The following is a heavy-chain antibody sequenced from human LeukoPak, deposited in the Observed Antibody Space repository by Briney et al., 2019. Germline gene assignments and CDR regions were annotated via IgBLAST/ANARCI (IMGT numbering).Heavy chain of an antibody. D-gene: IGHD3-16*01. J-gene: IGHJ4*02. Sequence: GGSLRLSCAGFGFTFSHYNMNWVRQAPGKGLEWVAYISGSSTIIYYADSVKGRFTVSRDNAKNSLYLQMNSLRAEDMALYYLAKDGAGSYVWGGLFDYWGQGTLVTVSS. CDR3: AKDGAGSYVWGGLFDY. CDR2: ISGSSTII. V-gene: IGHV3-48*04. CDR1: GFTFSHYN.